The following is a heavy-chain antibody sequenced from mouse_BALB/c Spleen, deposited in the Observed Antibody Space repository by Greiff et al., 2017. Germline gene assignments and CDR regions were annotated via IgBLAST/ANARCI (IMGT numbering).Heavy chain of an antibody. Sequence: EVKLMESGGGLVKPGGSLKLSCAASGFTFSSYTMSWVRQTPEKRLEWVATISSGGSYTYYPDSVKGRFTISRDNAKNTLYLQMSSLKSEDTAMYYCTRDDGYPPWFAYWGQGTLVTVSA. CDR2: ISSGGSYT. CDR3: TRDDGYPPWFAY. CDR1: GFTFSSYT. D-gene: IGHD2-3*01. J-gene: IGHJ3*01. V-gene: IGHV5-6-4*01.